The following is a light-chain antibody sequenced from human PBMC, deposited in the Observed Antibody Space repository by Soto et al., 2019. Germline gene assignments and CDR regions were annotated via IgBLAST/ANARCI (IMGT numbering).Light chain of an antibody. J-gene: IGKJ4*01. V-gene: IGKV3-11*01. Sequence: EIVLTQSPATLSLSPGERATLSCRASQSVSSYLAWYQQKPGQAPRLLIYDASNRSTGIPARFSGSGSETDFTLTISSLEPEDFAGYYCQQRSNWPRLTFGGGTKVEIK. CDR2: DAS. CDR3: QQRSNWPRLT. CDR1: QSVSSY.